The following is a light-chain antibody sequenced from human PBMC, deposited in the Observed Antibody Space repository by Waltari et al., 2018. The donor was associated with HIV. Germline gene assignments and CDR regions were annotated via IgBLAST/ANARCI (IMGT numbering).Light chain of an antibody. CDR3: ATWADILSAWV. Sequence: QSVLTQPPSMSGTPGQRVTIPCSGSNSNVGTSSVYWYQHVPGAAPKLLIFANDQRPLGVPDRFSGSKSCSSASLAISGLRSEDEADYYCATWADILSAWVFGGGTRVTVL. CDR1: NSNVGTSS. J-gene: IGLJ3*02. V-gene: IGLV1-47*01. CDR2: AND.